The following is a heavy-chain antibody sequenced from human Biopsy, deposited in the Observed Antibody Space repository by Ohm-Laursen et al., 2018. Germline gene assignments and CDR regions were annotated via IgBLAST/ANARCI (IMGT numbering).Heavy chain of an antibody. CDR3: VSFLKDLNMAV. J-gene: IGHJ6*02. V-gene: IGHV3-74*01. D-gene: IGHD2-15*01. Sequence: SLRLSCAASGFIFDDYAMYWVRQVPGKGLVWVSHIKSVGSWTNYADSVKGRFTISRDNAKNTLYLQMNSLRAEDTAVYYCVSFLKDLNMAVWGQGTTVTVSS. CDR2: IKSVGSWT. CDR1: GFIFDDYA.